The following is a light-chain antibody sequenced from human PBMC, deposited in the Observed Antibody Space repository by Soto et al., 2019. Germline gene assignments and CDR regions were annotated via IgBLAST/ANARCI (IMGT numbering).Light chain of an antibody. CDR2: KAS. CDR3: HQYKSFWT. V-gene: IGKV1-5*03. CDR1: QTGSSW. Sequence: DIQMTQSPSTLSASVGDRVTITCRASQTGSSWLAWYQQKPGKAPNLLIYKASTLQSGVPSRFRGSGSETEFTLTISSLQPDDSATYYCHQYKSFWTFGQGTKVEIK. J-gene: IGKJ1*01.